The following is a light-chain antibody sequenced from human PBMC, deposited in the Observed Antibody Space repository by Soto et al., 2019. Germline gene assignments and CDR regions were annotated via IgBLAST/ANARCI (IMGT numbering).Light chain of an antibody. CDR1: SSNLGINF. CDR3: ATWDGSLSVGV. V-gene: IGLV1-51*02. J-gene: IGLJ2*01. Sequence: QSVLTQPPSVSAAPEQKVTISCSGGSSNLGINFVSWYQQFPGGVPKLLIYENNKRPSEIPDRFSGAKSGTSATLDITGLQAGDEADYYCATWDGSLSVGVFGGGTKLTVL. CDR2: ENN.